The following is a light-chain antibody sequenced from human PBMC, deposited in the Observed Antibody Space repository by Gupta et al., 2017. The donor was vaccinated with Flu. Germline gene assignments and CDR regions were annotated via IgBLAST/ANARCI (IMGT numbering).Light chain of an antibody. CDR3: MIWHSDAWV. J-gene: IGLJ3*02. V-gene: IGLV5-45*03. CDR2: YNSDSDK. Sequence: QAVLTQQSSLSASPGASASLTCTLRSDINVATYRLYWYQQKAGSPPQYLLRYNSDSDKQQGSGVPSRFSGSKDASANAGSLFISGLQSEDEADYYCMIWHSDAWVFGGGTKVTVL. CDR1: SDINVATYR.